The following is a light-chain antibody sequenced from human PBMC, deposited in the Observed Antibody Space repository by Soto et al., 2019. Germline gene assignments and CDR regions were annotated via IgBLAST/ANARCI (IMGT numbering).Light chain of an antibody. CDR3: SSYTSSSTPYV. CDR1: SSDVGGYNY. Sequence: QSVLTQPASVSGSPGQSITISCTGTSSDVGGYNYVSWYQQHPGKAPKLMIYGVSNRPSGVSNRFSGSKSGNTASLTISGLQADDEADYYCSSYTSSSTPYVFGTGTKVTVL. V-gene: IGLV2-14*01. CDR2: GVS. J-gene: IGLJ1*01.